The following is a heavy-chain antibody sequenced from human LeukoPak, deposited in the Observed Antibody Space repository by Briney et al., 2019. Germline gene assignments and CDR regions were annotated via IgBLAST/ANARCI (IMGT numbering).Heavy chain of an antibody. CDR2: ISWNSGSI. CDR3: ARARGYCSSTSCYVFDY. CDR1: GFTFDDYA. V-gene: IGHV3-9*03. Sequence: GGSLRLSCAASGFTFDDYAMHWVRQAPGKGLEWVSGISWNSGSIGYADSVKGRFTISRDNAKNSLYLQMNSLRAEDMALYYCARARGYCSSTSCYVFDYWGQGTLVTVSS. J-gene: IGHJ4*02. D-gene: IGHD2-2*01.